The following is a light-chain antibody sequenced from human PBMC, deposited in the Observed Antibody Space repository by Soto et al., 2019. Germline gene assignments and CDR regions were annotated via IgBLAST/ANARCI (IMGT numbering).Light chain of an antibody. CDR1: QDISSW. V-gene: IGKV1-12*01. J-gene: IGKJ5*01. Sequence: DLQMTQSPSSVSASVGDRVIITCRASQDISSWLAWYQKKPGMAPNLLISAASSLQSGVPSSFSGSGSGTDFTLTINSLQPEDFATYYCQQVNSFPITFGQGTRLEIK. CDR2: AAS. CDR3: QQVNSFPIT.